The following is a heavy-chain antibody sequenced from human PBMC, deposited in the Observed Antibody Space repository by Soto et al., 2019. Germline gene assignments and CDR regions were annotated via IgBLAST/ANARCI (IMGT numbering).Heavy chain of an antibody. CDR3: ARDRSYYDFWSGYFSPPNYYGMDV. CDR1: GGTFSSYA. CDR2: IIPIFGTA. V-gene: IGHV1-69*06. D-gene: IGHD3-3*01. J-gene: IGHJ6*02. Sequence: ASVKVSCKASGGTFSSYAISWVRQAPGQGLEWMGGIIPIFGTANYAQKFQGRVTITADKSTSTAYMELSSLRSEDTAVYYCARDRSYYDFWSGYFSPPNYYGMDVWGQGTTVTVSS.